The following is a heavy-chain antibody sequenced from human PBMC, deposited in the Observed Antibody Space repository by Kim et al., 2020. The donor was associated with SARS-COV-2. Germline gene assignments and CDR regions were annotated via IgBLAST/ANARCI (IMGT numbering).Heavy chain of an antibody. CDR2: ISGSGDTT. Sequence: GGSLRLSCAASGFIVSKYAMSWVRQAPGKGLEWVSTISGSGDTTYFAGSVKGRFTISRDNSKNTLHLEMNTLRVDATAVYYCAKDPNSNGSAEGWFDPWG. V-gene: IGHV3-23*01. D-gene: IGHD3-22*01. CDR1: GFIVSKYA. J-gene: IGHJ5*02. CDR3: AKDPNSNGSAEGWFDP.